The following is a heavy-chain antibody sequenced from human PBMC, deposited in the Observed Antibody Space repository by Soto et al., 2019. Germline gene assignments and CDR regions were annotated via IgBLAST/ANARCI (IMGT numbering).Heavy chain of an antibody. CDR1: GGTFSSYA. CDR3: ARVREWLVIGAWFDP. D-gene: IGHD6-19*01. Sequence: RASVKVSCKASGGTFSSYAISWVRQAPGQGLEWMGGIIPIFGTANYAQKFQGRVTITADKSTSTAYMELSSLRSEDTAVYYCARVREWLVIGAWFDPWGQGTLVTVSS. V-gene: IGHV1-69*06. J-gene: IGHJ5*02. CDR2: IIPIFGTA.